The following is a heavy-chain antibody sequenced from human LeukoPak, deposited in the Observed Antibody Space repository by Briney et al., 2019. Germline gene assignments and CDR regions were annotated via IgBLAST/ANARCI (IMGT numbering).Heavy chain of an antibody. V-gene: IGHV3-66*01. J-gene: IGHJ4*02. CDR1: GFTVSSNY. Sequence: GGSLRLSCAASGFTVSSNYMSWVRQAPGKGLEWVSVIYSGGSTYYADSVKGRFTISRDNSKNTLYLQMNSLRAEDTAVYYCASRGIAVAGRETNNDYWGQGTLVTVSS. CDR2: IYSGGST. CDR3: ASRGIAVAGRETNNDY. D-gene: IGHD6-19*01.